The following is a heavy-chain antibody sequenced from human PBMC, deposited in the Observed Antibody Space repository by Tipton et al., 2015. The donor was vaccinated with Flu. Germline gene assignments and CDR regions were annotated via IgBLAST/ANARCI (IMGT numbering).Heavy chain of an antibody. D-gene: IGHD2-2*01. Sequence: QLVQSGGALVQPGGSLTLACAASGFAFSSYEVNWVRQAPGKGLEWVSSSSSSGGSKYYADFVTGRFTISRDNAKNSLYRHMSSLRVEDTAVYYCATQVGAVPGARAFDYWGQGTLVTVSS. CDR3: ATQVGAVPGARAFDY. CDR2: SSSSGGSK. J-gene: IGHJ4*02. CDR1: GFAFSSYE. V-gene: IGHV3-48*03.